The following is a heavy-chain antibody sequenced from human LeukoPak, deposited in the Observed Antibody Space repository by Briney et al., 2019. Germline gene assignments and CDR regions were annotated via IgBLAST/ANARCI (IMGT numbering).Heavy chain of an antibody. V-gene: IGHV3-23*01. J-gene: IGHJ6*03. D-gene: IGHD1-26*01. CDR2: IGSSGGST. CDR1: GITFNSYA. Sequence: GGSLRLSCAVSGITFNSYAMTWVRQAPGKGLDWVSAIGSSGGSTYYAYSVRGRFTISRDNSKNRLYLQMNSLRVEDTAVYYCAREEGDYMDVWGKGTTVIVSS. CDR3: AREEGDYMDV.